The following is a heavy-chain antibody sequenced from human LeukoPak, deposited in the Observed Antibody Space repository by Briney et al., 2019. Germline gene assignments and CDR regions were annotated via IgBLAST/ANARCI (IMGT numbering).Heavy chain of an antibody. Sequence: SETLSLTCAVSGGSISSSNWWSWVRQPPGKGLEWIGEIYHSGSTNYNSSLKSRVTISADKAKNQFSLKLSSVTAADTAVYYCARYGSGSXYYFDYWGXGTLVTVSS. V-gene: IGHV4-4*02. CDR2: IYHSGST. CDR1: GGSISSSNW. D-gene: IGHD3-10*01. J-gene: IGHJ4*02. CDR3: ARYGSGSXYYFDY.